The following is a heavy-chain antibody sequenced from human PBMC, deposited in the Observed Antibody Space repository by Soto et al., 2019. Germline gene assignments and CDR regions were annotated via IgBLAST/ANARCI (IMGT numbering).Heavy chain of an antibody. J-gene: IGHJ6*02. CDR3: AREVNTAGYGMDV. CDR1: GDSVSSNSAA. CDR2: TYYRSKWYN. Sequence: SQTLSLTCATSGDSVSSNSAALNWIRQSPSRGLEWLGRTYYRSKWYNDYAVSVKSRITINPDTSKNQFSLQLNSVTPEDTAVYYCAREVNTAGYGMDVWGQGTTVTVT. V-gene: IGHV6-1*01. D-gene: IGHD5-18*01.